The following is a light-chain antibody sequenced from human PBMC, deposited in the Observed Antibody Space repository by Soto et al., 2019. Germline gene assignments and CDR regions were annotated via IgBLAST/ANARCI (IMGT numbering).Light chain of an antibody. Sequence: DIQMTQSPSTLSGSVGDRVTITCRASQTISSWLAWYQQKRGKAPKIXIYKASTLKSGVPSRFSGSGSGTEFTLTISSLQPDDFATYYCQHYNSYPEAFGQGTQVDIK. J-gene: IGKJ1*01. CDR1: QTISSW. CDR2: KAS. V-gene: IGKV1-5*03. CDR3: QHYNSYPEA.